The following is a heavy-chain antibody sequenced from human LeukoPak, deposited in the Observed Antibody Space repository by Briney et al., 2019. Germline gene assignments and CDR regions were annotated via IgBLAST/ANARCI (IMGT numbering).Heavy chain of an antibody. J-gene: IGHJ5*02. V-gene: IGHV6-1*01. CDR3: ARDKYSSGWRTRNWFDP. Sequence: SQTLSLTCAISGDSVSSNSAAWNWIRQSPSRGLEWLGRTYYRSKWYNDYAVSVKSRITINPDTSKNQFSLQLNSVTPEDTAVYYCARDKYSSGWRTRNWFDPWGQGTLVTVSS. CDR2: TYYRSKWYN. D-gene: IGHD6-19*01. CDR1: GDSVSSNSAA.